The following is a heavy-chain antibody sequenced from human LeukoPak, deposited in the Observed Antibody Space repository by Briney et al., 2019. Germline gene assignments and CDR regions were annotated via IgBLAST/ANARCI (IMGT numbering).Heavy chain of an antibody. Sequence: SVKVSCKASGGTFSSYAISWVRQAPGQGLEWMGGIIPIFGTANYAQKFQGRVTITTDESTSTAYMELSSLRSEDTAVYYCARAAYYDFWSGYYPPNYYYMDVWGKGTTVTVSS. CDR3: ARAAYYDFWSGYYPPNYYYMDV. D-gene: IGHD3-3*01. V-gene: IGHV1-69*05. CDR2: IIPIFGTA. J-gene: IGHJ6*03. CDR1: GGTFSSYA.